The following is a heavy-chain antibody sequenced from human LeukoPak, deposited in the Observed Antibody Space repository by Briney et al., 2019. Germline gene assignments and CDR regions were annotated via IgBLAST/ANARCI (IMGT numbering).Heavy chain of an antibody. D-gene: IGHD3-10*01. V-gene: IGHV1-46*01. Sequence: ASVKVSCKASGYTFTSYYMHWVRQAPGQGLEWMGLINPTGGSTGYAQKFQGRVTMTRDMSTSTDYMELSSLRSEDTAIYYCARGLGRVRGVIITRAKWFDPWGQGTLVTVSS. CDR2: INPTGGST. CDR1: GYTFTSYY. CDR3: ARGLGRVRGVIITRAKWFDP. J-gene: IGHJ5*02.